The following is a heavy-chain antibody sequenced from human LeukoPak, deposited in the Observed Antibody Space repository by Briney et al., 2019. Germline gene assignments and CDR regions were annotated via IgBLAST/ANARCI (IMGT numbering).Heavy chain of an antibody. CDR3: ARGLLFYDTSALGY. CDR2: INHSGST. D-gene: IGHD3-22*01. CDR1: GGSFSGYY. Sequence: SETLSLTCAVYGGSFSGYYWSWIRQPPGKGLEWIGEINHSGSTNYNPSLKSRVSISVDSSKKEFSLTLTSVTAADTAVYYCARGLLFYDTSALGYWGQGTLVTVSS. V-gene: IGHV4-34*01. J-gene: IGHJ4*02.